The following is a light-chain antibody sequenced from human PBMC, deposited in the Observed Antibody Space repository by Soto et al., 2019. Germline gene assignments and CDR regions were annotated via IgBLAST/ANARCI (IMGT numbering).Light chain of an antibody. CDR2: DAS. CDR3: QQYASSPRT. J-gene: IGKJ1*01. V-gene: IGKV3-20*01. Sequence: EIMLTRAPGTXSLSPGDRXXLSSRASQSVSGSYLAWYQQKPGQAPRLLIYDASSRATGIPDRFSGSGSGTDFTLTISRLEPEDFAVYYCQQYASSPRTFGQGTKVDVK. CDR1: QSVSGSY.